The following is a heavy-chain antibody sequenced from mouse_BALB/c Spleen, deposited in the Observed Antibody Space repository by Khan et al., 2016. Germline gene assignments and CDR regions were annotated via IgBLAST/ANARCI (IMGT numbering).Heavy chain of an antibody. CDR3: ASEAMVTTGWSCAD. V-gene: IGHV9-1*02. D-gene: IGHD2-2*01. CDR2: INTYTGEP. J-gene: IGHJ3*01. CDR1: GYTSTNSG. Sequence: QIQLVRPGPELKKPGETVKISCKASGYTSTNSGMNGVKQAPGKGLKWVGWINTYTGEPTYADDFKGRFAFSWVTFARAAYLQINNLKMEDLTTYVSASEAMVTTGWSCADWGEGTPVTVSA.